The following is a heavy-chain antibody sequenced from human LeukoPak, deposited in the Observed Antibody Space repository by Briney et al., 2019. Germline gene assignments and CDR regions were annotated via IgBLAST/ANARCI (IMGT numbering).Heavy chain of an antibody. CDR2: ISYDGSNK. J-gene: IGHJ4*02. CDR1: GFTFSSYG. Sequence: GGSLRLSCAASGFTFSSYGMHWVRQAPGKGLEWVAVISYDGSNKYYADSVKGRFTTSRGNSKNPLYLQMNSLRAEDTAVYYCAKDRPGDYLDYWGQGTLVTVSS. D-gene: IGHD4-17*01. V-gene: IGHV3-30*18. CDR3: AKDRPGDYLDY.